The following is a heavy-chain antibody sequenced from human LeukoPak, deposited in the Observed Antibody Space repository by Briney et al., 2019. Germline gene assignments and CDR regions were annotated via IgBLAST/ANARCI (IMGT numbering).Heavy chain of an antibody. D-gene: IGHD3-3*01. Sequence: GGSLRLSCAASGFTFSSYGMHWVRQAPGKGLEWVAVIWYDGSNKYYADSVKGRFTISRDNSKNTLYLQMNSLRVEDTAVYYCARGGAYYDFWSGYYTGESNYYFDYWGQGTLVTVSS. J-gene: IGHJ4*02. CDR1: GFTFSSYG. V-gene: IGHV3-33*01. CDR3: ARGGAYYDFWSGYYTGESNYYFDY. CDR2: IWYDGSNK.